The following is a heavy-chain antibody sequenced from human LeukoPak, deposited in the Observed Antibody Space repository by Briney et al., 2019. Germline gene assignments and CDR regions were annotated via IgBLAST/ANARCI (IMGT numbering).Heavy chain of an antibody. D-gene: IGHD1-26*01. CDR1: GFTFSSYG. J-gene: IGHJ6*02. Sequence: GGSLRLSCAASGFTFSSYGMHWVRQAPGKGLEWVAVISYDGSNKYYADSVKGRFTISRDNSKYTLYLQMNSLRAEDTAVYYCARVLWPGSYYYHGMDVWGQGTTVTVSS. CDR3: ARVLWPGSYYYHGMDV. V-gene: IGHV3-30*03. CDR2: ISYDGSNK.